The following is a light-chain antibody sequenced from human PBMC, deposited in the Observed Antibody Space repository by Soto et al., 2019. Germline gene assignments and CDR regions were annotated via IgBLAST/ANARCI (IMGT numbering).Light chain of an antibody. CDR2: AVT. Sequence: QSALTQPASVSGSPGQSITISCTGTSSDVGSYNYVSWYQQHPGKAPKLMIYAVTNRPSGVSDRFSGSKSGNTASLTISGLQAEDEGDYYCSSYTGSNTLVFGGGTKLTVL. CDR3: SSYTGSNTLV. CDR1: SSDVGSYNY. V-gene: IGLV2-14*03. J-gene: IGLJ2*01.